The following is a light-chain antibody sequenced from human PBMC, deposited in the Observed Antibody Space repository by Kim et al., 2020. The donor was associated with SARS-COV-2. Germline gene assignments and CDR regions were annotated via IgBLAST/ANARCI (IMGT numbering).Light chain of an antibody. CDR3: QKYKSAPWT. CDR1: QDIANS. J-gene: IGKJ1*01. CDR2: AAS. V-gene: IGKV1-27*01. Sequence: DIQMTQSPSSLSASVGDRVTITCRASQDIANSLAWYQQTPGKGPKVLIYAASTSQSGVPSRFSGGGSGTEFTLTIGSLQTEDVATYYCQKYKSAPWTFCPGTKVDIK.